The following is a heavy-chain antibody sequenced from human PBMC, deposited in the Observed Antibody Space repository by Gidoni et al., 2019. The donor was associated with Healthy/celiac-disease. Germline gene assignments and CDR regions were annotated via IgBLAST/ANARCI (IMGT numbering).Heavy chain of an antibody. CDR2: IGGSGGST. V-gene: IGHV3-23*01. Sequence: EVQRLEPGGGLVQPGGSLRLSCAASGFTFSSYAMSWVRQAPGKGLEWVSAIGGSGGSTYYADSVKGRFTISRDNAKNTLYLQMNSLRAEDTAVYYCAKDYIIVVVTATFDYWGQGTLVTVSS. D-gene: IGHD2-21*02. CDR1: GFTFSSYA. J-gene: IGHJ4*02. CDR3: AKDYIIVVVTATFDY.